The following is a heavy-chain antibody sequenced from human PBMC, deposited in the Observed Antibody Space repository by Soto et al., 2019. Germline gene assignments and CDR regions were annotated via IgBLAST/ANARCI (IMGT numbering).Heavy chain of an antibody. CDR3: ARRREGYYYGLDV. D-gene: IGHD1-26*01. V-gene: IGHV3-74*01. CDR1: RFTFSSYW. CDR2: INSDGSST. J-gene: IGHJ6*02. Sequence: GGSLRLSCAASRFTFSSYWMYWVRQAPGKGLVWVSRINSDGSSTRYADSVKGRFSISRDNSKSTLYLQMNTLRAEDTAVYYCARRREGYYYGLDVWGQGTTVTVSS.